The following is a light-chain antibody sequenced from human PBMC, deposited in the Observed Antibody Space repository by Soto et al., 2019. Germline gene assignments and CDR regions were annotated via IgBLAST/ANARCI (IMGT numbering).Light chain of an antibody. V-gene: IGKV3D-15*01. Sequence: EIVLTQSPGTLSLSPGERATLSFRVSQSVSNNYLAWYPPKPGQAPRLLIYGAPNRATGIPDRFSGSGSGTEFTLTISSLQSEDFAVYYCQQYNNWPPSTCGQGTRREIK. CDR1: QSVSNN. CDR2: GAP. J-gene: IGKJ5*01. CDR3: QQYNNWPPST.